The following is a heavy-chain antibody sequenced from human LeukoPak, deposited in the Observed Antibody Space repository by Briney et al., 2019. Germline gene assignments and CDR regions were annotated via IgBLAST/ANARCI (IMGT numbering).Heavy chain of an antibody. CDR1: GGSISSGDYY. V-gene: IGHV4-30-4*01. CDR2: IYYSGST. D-gene: IGHD7-27*01. J-gene: IGHJ4*02. Sequence: SETLSLTCTVSGGSISSGDYYWSWIRQPPGKGLEWTGYIYYSGSTYYNPSLKSRVTISVDTSKNQFSLKLSSVTAADTAVYYCARALISPWGFVYYFDYWGQGTLVTVSS. CDR3: ARALISPWGFVYYFDY.